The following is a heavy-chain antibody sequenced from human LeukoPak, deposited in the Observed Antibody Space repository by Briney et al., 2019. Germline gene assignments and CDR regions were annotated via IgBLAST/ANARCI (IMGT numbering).Heavy chain of an antibody. Sequence: ASVKVSCKASGYTFTDYYMHWVRQAPGQGLDWLGWIHPNSGDTKSAQRFQGRVTMTRDTSISTAYMELTRLTSDDTAVYYCASYYGHYTRNWMDTWGQGTLVTVSS. CDR3: ASYYGHYTRNWMDT. CDR2: IHPNSGDT. CDR1: GYTFTDYY. D-gene: IGHD4-17*01. V-gene: IGHV1-2*02. J-gene: IGHJ5*02.